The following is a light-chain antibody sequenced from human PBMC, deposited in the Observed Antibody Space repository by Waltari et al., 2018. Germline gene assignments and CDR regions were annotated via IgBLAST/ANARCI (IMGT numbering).Light chain of an antibody. V-gene: IGKV3-11*01. CDR1: QSVSTW. CDR3: HQRSSWGEFT. Sequence: EIVLTQSPATLSLSPGERATLSCRVSQSVSTWLAWYQPKPGQPPRLLIYDASTRAAGSPARFSGSGSETDFTLTIRSLEPEDFAVYYCHQRSSWGEFTFGPGTKVDIK. CDR2: DAS. J-gene: IGKJ3*01.